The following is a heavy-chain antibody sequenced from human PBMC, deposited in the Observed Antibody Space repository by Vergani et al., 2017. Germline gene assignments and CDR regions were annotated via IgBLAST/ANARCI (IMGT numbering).Heavy chain of an antibody. CDR2: IYYSGST. Sequence: QLQLQESGPGLVKPSETLSLTCTVSGGSISSSSYYWGWIRQPPGKGLEWIGSIYYSGSTYYNPSLKSRVTISVDTSKNQFSLKLSSVTAADTAVYYCARQSITMVRGVIVRNYYYYYGMDVWGQGTTVTVSS. CDR1: GGSISSSSYY. J-gene: IGHJ6*02. V-gene: IGHV4-39*01. CDR3: ARQSITMVRGVIVRNYYYYYGMDV. D-gene: IGHD3-10*01.